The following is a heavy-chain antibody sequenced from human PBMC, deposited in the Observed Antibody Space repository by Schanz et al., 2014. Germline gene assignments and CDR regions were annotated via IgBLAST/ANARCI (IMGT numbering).Heavy chain of an antibody. CDR3: VSDSLFAFDS. CDR2: VSRSTPDI. V-gene: IGHV3-48*01. D-gene: IGHD2-21*01. J-gene: IGHJ4*02. Sequence: EVQLVESGGGLVQPGGSLRLSCTASGFTFSSYSMNWVRQAPGKGLEWVSYVSRSTPDIYYADSVKGRFTMSRDNAKNAVCLQMNNLRAEDTAVYYCVSDSLFAFDSWGQGTLVTVSS. CDR1: GFTFSSYS.